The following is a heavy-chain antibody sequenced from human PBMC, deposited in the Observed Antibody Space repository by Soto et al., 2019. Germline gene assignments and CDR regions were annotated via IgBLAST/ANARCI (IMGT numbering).Heavy chain of an antibody. CDR2: ISYDGSNK. J-gene: IGHJ4*02. V-gene: IGHV3-30-3*01. D-gene: IGHD6-6*01. CDR3: ARYAARSFDY. CDR1: GFTFSSYA. Sequence: GGSLRLSCAASGFTFSSYAMHWVRQAPGKGLEWVAVISYDGSNKYYADSVKGRFTISRDNSKNTLYLQMNSLRAEDTAVYYCARYAARSFDYWGQGTLVTVSS.